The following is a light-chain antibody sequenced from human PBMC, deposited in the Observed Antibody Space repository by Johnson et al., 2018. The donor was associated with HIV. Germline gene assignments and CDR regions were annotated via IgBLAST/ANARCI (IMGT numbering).Light chain of an antibody. CDR3: GTWDSSLSAGYV. V-gene: IGLV1-51*01. CDR1: SCDIGNNY. CDR2: DNN. Sequence: QSVLTQPPSVSAAPGQKVTISRSGSSCDIGNNYVSWHQQLPGTAPKLLINDNNRRPSGIPDRFSGSKSGTSATLGITGLQTGDEADYYCGTWDSSLSAGYVFGTGTKVTVL. J-gene: IGLJ1*01.